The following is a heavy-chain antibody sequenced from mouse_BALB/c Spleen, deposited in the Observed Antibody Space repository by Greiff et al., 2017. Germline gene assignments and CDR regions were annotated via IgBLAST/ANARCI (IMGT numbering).Heavy chain of an antibody. CDR2: IYPGDGDT. V-gene: IGHV1-87*01. Sequence: QVQLQQPGAELVKPGASVKLSCKASGYTFTSYWMQWVKQRPGQGLEWIGAIYPGDGDTRYTQKFKGKATLTADKSSSTAYMQLSSLASEDSAVYYCGIYYGNYGYAMDYWGQGTSVTVSS. D-gene: IGHD2-1*01. J-gene: IGHJ4*01. CDR1: GYTFTSYW. CDR3: GIYYGNYGYAMDY.